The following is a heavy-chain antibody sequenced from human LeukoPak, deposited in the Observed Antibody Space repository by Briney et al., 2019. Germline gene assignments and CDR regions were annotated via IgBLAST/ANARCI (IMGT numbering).Heavy chain of an antibody. Sequence: SETLSLTCIVSGDSISSSSYYWGWIRQPPGKGLEWIGYIYYSGSTYYNPSLKSRVTISVDTSKNQFSLKLSSVTAADTAVYYCARVQQGYFDYWGQGTLVTVSS. D-gene: IGHD6-13*01. J-gene: IGHJ4*02. V-gene: IGHV4-30-4*08. CDR1: GDSISSSSYY. CDR2: IYYSGST. CDR3: ARVQQGYFDY.